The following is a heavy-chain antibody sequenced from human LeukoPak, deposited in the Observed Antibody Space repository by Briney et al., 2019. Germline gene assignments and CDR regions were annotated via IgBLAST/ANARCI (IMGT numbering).Heavy chain of an antibody. CDR3: MGADYGGH. CDR1: GASITSNNW. D-gene: IGHD4-17*01. V-gene: IGHV4-4*02. J-gene: IGHJ4*02. CDR2: IWHSGTT. Sequence: SGTLSLTCAVSGASITSNNWWSWVRQPSGKGLEWIGEIWHSGTTNYNPSLKSRVTISVDNSKNQFSLKLNSVTAADTAVYYCMGADYGGHWGQGTLVTVSS.